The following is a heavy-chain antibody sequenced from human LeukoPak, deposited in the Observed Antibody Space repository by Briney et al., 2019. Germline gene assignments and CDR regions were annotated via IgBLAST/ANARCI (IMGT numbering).Heavy chain of an antibody. CDR3: ASPLPVDCGAFDS. Sequence: SETLSLTCTVSGVSISSSSYYWGWIRQPPGKGLEWIGSIYYSGSTYYNPSLKSRVTISVDTSKNQFSLKLSSVTAADTAVYYCASPLPVDCGAFDSWGQGTMVTVSS. V-gene: IGHV4-39*01. J-gene: IGHJ3*02. D-gene: IGHD3/OR15-3a*01. CDR1: GVSISSSSYY. CDR2: IYYSGST.